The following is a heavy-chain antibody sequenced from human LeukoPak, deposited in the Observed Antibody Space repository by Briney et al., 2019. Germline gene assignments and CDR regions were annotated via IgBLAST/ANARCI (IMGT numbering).Heavy chain of an antibody. Sequence: PGGSLRLSCAASGFIFSSYAMHWVRQAPGKGLEWVAVISYDGSNKYYADSVKGRFTISRDNSKNTLYLQMNSLRAEDTAVYYCARGLQYYYGSGSYPYYFDYWGQGTLVTVSS. J-gene: IGHJ4*01. CDR1: GFIFSSYA. CDR3: ARGLQYYYGSGSYPYYFDY. V-gene: IGHV3-30*04. CDR2: ISYDGSNK. D-gene: IGHD3-10*01.